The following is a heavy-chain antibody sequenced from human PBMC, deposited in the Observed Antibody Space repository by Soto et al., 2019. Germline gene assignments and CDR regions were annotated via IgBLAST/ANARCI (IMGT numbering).Heavy chain of an antibody. CDR3: ARYLVRSFWFDP. V-gene: IGHV3-74*01. CDR2: INSDGSST. D-gene: IGHD6-13*01. J-gene: IGHJ5*02. CDR1: GFTFSSYW. Sequence: EVQLVESGGGLVQPGGSLRLSCAASGFTFSSYWMHWDRQAPGKGLVWVSRINSDGSSTSYADSVKGRFTISRDNAKNTLYLQMNSLRAEDTAVYYCARYLVRSFWFDPWGQGTLVTVSS.